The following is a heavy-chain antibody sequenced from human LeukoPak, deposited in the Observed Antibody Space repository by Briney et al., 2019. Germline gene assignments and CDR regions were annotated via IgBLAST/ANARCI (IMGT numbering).Heavy chain of an antibody. CDR3: ARAGWLQYYYFDY. Sequence: SVKVSCKASGDTFSNYAISWVRQAPGQGLEWMGGIIPIFGTAKYAQKFQGRVTITADTSTSTAYMELSSLRSEDTAVYYCARAGWLQYYYFDYWGQGTLVTVSS. CDR1: GDTFSNYA. V-gene: IGHV1-69*06. J-gene: IGHJ4*02. CDR2: IIPIFGTA. D-gene: IGHD5-24*01.